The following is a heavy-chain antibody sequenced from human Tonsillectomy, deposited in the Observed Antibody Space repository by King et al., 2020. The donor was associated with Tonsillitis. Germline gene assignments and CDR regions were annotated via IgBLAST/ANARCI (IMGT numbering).Heavy chain of an antibody. CDR3: ARRINLLAPDKD. CDR2: IYPDDSVT. CDR1: GYTFTTNW. V-gene: IGHV5-51*01. D-gene: IGHD2-15*01. Sequence: QLVQSGAEVKKPGESLKISCKASGYTFTTNWIGWVRQMPGKGLEWMGSIYPDDSVTRYSPSFQGQVTISADKSINTAYLQWSSLKTSDTAMYYCARRINLLAPDKDWGQGTLVTVSS. J-gene: IGHJ4*02.